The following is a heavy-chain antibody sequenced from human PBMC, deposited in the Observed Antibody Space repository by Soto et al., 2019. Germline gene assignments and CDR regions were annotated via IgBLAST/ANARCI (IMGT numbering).Heavy chain of an antibody. CDR2: IYYSGST. CDR1: VVSISSNY. D-gene: IGHD3-3*01. J-gene: IGHJ4*02. Sequence: PSETLSLTCTFSVVSISSNYWSCIRHPPGKGLEWIGYIYYSGSTNYNPSLKSRVSISVDTSKNQFSLNLTSVTAADTAVYYCARGGDMGIFLYFEYWGQGTLVNVS. V-gene: IGHV4-59*01. CDR3: ARGGDMGIFLYFEY.